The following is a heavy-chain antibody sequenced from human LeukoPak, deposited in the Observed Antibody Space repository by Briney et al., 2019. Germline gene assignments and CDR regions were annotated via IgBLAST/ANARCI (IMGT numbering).Heavy chain of an antibody. CDR1: GFTFSSYW. CDR3: ARGATDTTRWFDP. D-gene: IGHD1-7*01. Sequence: PGGSLRLSCAASGFTFSSYWMSRVRQAPGKGLEWVANIKQDGSEKYYVDSVKGRFTISRDNAKNSLCLQMNGLRADDTATYYCARGATDTTRWFDPWGQGTLVTVSS. J-gene: IGHJ5*02. CDR2: IKQDGSEK. V-gene: IGHV3-7*01.